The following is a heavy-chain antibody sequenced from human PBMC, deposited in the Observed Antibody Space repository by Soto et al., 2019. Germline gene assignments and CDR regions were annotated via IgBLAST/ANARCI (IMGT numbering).Heavy chain of an antibody. V-gene: IGHV3-74*01. CDR3: ARGARGAFDL. CDR2: IHSDGSST. Sequence: EVQLVESGGGLVRPGGSLGLSCAASGFTFSYYWMHWVRQAPGKGLVWVSRIHSDGSSTTYADFVKGRFIISRDNARNTVDLQMNSVRVEDTAVYYCARGARGAFDLWGQGTVVTVSS. J-gene: IGHJ3*01. D-gene: IGHD1-26*01. CDR1: GFTFSYYW.